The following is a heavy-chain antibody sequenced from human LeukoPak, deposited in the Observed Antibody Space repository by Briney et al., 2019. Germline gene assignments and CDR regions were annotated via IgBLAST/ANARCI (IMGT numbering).Heavy chain of an antibody. CDR2: INWNGGST. CDR1: GFTFDDYG. V-gene: IGHV3-20*01. J-gene: IGHJ4*02. CDR3: ARGGSIFFDY. Sequence: GGSLRLSCAASGFTFDDYGMSWVRHAPGEGLEWVSGINWNGGSTGYADSVKGRFTISRDNAKNSLYLQMNSLRAEDTALYHCARGGSIFFDYWGQGTLVTVSS. D-gene: IGHD3-10*01.